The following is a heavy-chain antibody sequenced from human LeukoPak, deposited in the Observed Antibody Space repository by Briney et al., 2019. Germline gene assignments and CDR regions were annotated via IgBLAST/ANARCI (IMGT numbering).Heavy chain of an antibody. CDR3: AREEWSLRFFEY. CDR2: TIPVLDVA. D-gene: IGHD3-3*01. V-gene: IGHV1-69*04. Sequence: ASVKVSCKASGGTFSNYAVSWVRQAPGQGLEWMGRTIPVLDVANYAQKFQGRVTITADKSTTTVYMEVSSLRSEDTAVYYCAREEWSLRFFEYWGQGTLVTVSS. CDR1: GGTFSNYA. J-gene: IGHJ4*02.